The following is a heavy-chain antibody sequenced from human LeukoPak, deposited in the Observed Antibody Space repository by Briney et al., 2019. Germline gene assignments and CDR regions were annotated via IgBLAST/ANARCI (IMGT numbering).Heavy chain of an antibody. CDR1: GGSFSGYY. Sequence: SETLSLTCAVYGGSFSGYYWSWIRQPPGKGLEWIGYIHYSGSTNYNPSLKSRVTISVDTSKNQFSLKLSSVTAADTAVYYCARAEIIGEFDYWGQGTLVTVSS. CDR2: IHYSGST. J-gene: IGHJ4*02. D-gene: IGHD7-27*01. V-gene: IGHV4-59*01. CDR3: ARAEIIGEFDY.